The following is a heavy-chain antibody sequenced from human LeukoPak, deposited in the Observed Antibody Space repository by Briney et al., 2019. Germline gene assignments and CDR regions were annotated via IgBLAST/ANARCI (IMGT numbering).Heavy chain of an antibody. CDR1: GFTFGDYA. J-gene: IGHJ4*02. D-gene: IGHD1-26*01. CDR2: IRSKAYGGTT. CDR3: TRDGGSYFSLTDY. V-gene: IGHV3-49*03. Sequence: GGSLRLSCTASGFTFGDYAMSWFRQAPGKGLEWVGFIRSKAYGGTTEYAASVKGRFTISRDDSKSIAYLQMNSLKTEDTAVYYCTRDGGSYFSLTDYWGQGTLVTVSS.